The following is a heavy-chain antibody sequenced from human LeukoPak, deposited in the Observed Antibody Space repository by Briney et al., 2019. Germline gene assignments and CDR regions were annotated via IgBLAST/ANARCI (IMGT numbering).Heavy chain of an antibody. CDR3: SSGTSRAFVI. Sequence: GGSLRLSCAASGFTFSRYWMHWVRQAPGKGLVWVSRINSDGSSTSYADSVKGRFTISRDNAKNTLYLQMNNLRAEDTAVYYCSSGTSRAFVIWGQGTMVTVSS. CDR1: GFTFSRYW. CDR2: INSDGSST. J-gene: IGHJ3*02. D-gene: IGHD1-1*01. V-gene: IGHV3-74*01.